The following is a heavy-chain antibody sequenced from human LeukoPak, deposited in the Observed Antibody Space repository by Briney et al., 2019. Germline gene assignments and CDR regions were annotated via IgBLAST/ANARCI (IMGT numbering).Heavy chain of an antibody. J-gene: IGHJ4*02. CDR1: GFTFSNAR. CDR3: TTDQQWGGYFDY. D-gene: IGHD6-19*01. V-gene: IGHV3-15*01. Sequence: GGSLRLSCAASGFTFSNARMSWVRQAPGKGLEWVGRIKSKTDGGTTDYAAPVKGRFTISRDDSKNTLYLQMNSLKTEDTAVYYCTTDQQWGGYFDYWGQGTLVTVSS. CDR2: IKSKTDGGTT.